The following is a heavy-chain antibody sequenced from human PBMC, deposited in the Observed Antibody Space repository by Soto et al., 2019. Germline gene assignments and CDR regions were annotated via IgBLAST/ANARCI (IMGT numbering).Heavy chain of an antibody. Sequence: QVQLVESGGGVVQPGRSLRLSCAASGFTFSSYGMHWVRQAPGKGLEWVAVISYDGSNKYYADSVKGRFTISRDNSKNTLYLQMNSLRAEDTAVYYCANSIAVAVTIGYWGQGTLVTVSS. D-gene: IGHD6-19*01. V-gene: IGHV3-30*18. CDR1: GFTFSSYG. CDR3: ANSIAVAVTIGY. J-gene: IGHJ4*02. CDR2: ISYDGSNK.